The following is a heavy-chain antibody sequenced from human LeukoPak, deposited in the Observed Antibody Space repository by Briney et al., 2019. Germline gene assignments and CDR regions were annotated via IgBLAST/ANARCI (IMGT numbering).Heavy chain of an antibody. D-gene: IGHD1-20*01. J-gene: IGHJ5*02. CDR1: GGSISSSSYY. CDR3: ARLPYNWSFDP. CDR2: IYYSGTT. V-gene: IGHV4-39*01. Sequence: SETLSLTCTVSGGSISSSSYYWGWIRQPPGKGLGWIGSIYYSGTTYYNPSLKSRVTISVDRSKNQFSLELSSVTAADTAVYYCARLPYNWSFDPWGQGTLVTVSS.